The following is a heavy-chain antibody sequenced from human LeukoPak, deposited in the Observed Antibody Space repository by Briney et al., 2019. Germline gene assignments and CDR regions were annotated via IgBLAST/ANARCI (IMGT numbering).Heavy chain of an antibody. CDR2: IKQDGSEK. V-gene: IGHV3-7*01. CDR1: GFTFSSYW. D-gene: IGHD3-10*01. CDR3: AKGPDTMVRGVIGGFDY. Sequence: GGSLRLSCAASGFTFSSYWMSWVRQAPGKGLEWVANIKQDGSEKYYVDSVKGRFTISRDNAKNSLYLQMNSLRAEDTAVYYCAKGPDTMVRGVIGGFDYWGQGTLVTVSS. J-gene: IGHJ4*02.